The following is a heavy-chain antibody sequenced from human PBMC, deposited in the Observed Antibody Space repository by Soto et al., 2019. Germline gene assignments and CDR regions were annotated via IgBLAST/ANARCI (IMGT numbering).Heavy chain of an antibody. V-gene: IGHV1-18*01. J-gene: IGHJ4*02. CDR1: GYTFINYG. CDR3: ARGESWALSSSPFDY. CDR2: ISGYNGNT. D-gene: IGHD6-6*01. Sequence: GASVKVSCKASGYTFINYGLNWVRQAPGQGLEWMGWISGYNGNTKYAQRLQDRLSMTTDTSTSTAYMELRSLRSDDTAVYYCARGESWALSSSPFDYWGQGTQVTSPQ.